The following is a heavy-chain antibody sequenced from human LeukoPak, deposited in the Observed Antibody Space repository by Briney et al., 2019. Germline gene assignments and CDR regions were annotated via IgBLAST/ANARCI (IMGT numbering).Heavy chain of an antibody. D-gene: IGHD3-22*01. V-gene: IGHV4-31*03. CDR2: IYYSGST. CDR3: ARYATMIVVVRDAFDI. Sequence: PSQTLSLTCTVSGGSISSGGYYWSWIRQHPGKGLEWIGYIYYSGSTYYNPSLKSRVTISVDTSKNQFSLKLSSVTAADTAVYYCARYATMIVVVRDAFDIWGQGTMVTVSS. J-gene: IGHJ3*02. CDR1: GGSISSGGYY.